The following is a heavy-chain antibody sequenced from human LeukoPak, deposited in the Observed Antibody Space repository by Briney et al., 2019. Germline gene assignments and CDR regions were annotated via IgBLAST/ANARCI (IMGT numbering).Heavy chain of an antibody. CDR1: GYTFTGYY. J-gene: IGHJ4*02. CDR3: ATEQSLLTGYYLGGFDY. D-gene: IGHD3-9*01. Sequence: ASVKVSCKASGYTFTGYYMHWVRQAPGQGLEWMGWINPNSGGTNYAQKFQGRVTMTRDTSISTAYMELSRLRSDDTAVYYCATEQSLLTGYYLGGFDYWGQGTLVTVSS. V-gene: IGHV1-2*02. CDR2: INPNSGGT.